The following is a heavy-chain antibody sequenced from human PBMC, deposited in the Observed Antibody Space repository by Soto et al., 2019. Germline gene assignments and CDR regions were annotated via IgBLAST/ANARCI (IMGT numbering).Heavy chain of an antibody. CDR1: GYTFTGYG. CDR3: ARVGGSPNWFDP. V-gene: IGHV1-18*01. CDR2: ISAYNGNT. D-gene: IGHD2-15*01. Sequence: APVKVSCQASGYTFTGYGISWVRQAPGQGLEWMGWISAYNGNTNYAQKLQGRVTMTTDTSTSTAYMELRSLRSDDTAVYYCARVGGSPNWFDPWGQGTLVTVSS. J-gene: IGHJ5*02.